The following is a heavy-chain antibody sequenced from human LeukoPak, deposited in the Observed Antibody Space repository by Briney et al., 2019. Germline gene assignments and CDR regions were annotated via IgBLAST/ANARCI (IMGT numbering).Heavy chain of an antibody. D-gene: IGHD3-16*01. CDR3: ARQPFGTYFDY. V-gene: IGHV4-59*08. J-gene: IGHJ4*02. Sequence: PSETLSLTCTVSGGSINSYYWTWIRQPPGRGLEWIGYIYYSGGTNYNPSLKSRVTISVDTSKNQFSLKLSSVTAADTAVYYCARQPFGTYFDYWGPGTLVTVSS. CDR2: IYYSGGT. CDR1: GGSINSYY.